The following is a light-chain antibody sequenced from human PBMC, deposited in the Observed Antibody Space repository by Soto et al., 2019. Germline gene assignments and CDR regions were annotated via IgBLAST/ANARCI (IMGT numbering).Light chain of an antibody. CDR1: SSDVGGYNY. CDR3: SSYTSSGTPYV. CDR2: EVS. J-gene: IGLJ1*01. Sequence: QSVLTQPASVSGSPGQSITISCTGTSSDVGGYNYVSWYQQHPGKAPKLMIYEVSERPSGVSDRFSGSKSGNTASLTISGLQAEDEAEYYCSSYTSSGTPYVFAAGTKVTVL. V-gene: IGLV2-14*01.